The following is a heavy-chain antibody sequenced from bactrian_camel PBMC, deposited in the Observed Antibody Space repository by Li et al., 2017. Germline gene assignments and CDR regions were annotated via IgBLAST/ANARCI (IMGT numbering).Heavy chain of an antibody. CDR1: GYIYSWYC. Sequence: VQLVESGGGSVQAGGSLRLSCAASGYIYSWYCMGWFRQAPGKEREGVAAIDSDGTTAYAGTVKGRFTTSRDSAKNTVYLQMNNLQPEDTATYYCAEGRGSRGEHCYSLKYWGQGTQVTVS. D-gene: IGHD6*01. J-gene: IGHJ4*01. CDR3: AEGRGSRGEHCYSLKY. CDR2: IDSDGTT. V-gene: IGHV3S53*01.